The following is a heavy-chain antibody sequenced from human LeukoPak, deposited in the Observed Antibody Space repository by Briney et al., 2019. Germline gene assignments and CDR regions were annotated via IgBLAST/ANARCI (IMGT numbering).Heavy chain of an antibody. Sequence: PSETLSLTCAVYGGSFSGYYWSWIRQPPGKGLEWIGEINHSGSTNYNPSLKSRVTISADTSKNQFSLKLSSVTAANTAVYYCAREYYYDSSVLWIWGQGTMVTVSS. J-gene: IGHJ3*02. V-gene: IGHV4-34*01. CDR2: INHSGST. CDR3: AREYYYDSSVLWI. D-gene: IGHD3-22*01. CDR1: GGSFSGYY.